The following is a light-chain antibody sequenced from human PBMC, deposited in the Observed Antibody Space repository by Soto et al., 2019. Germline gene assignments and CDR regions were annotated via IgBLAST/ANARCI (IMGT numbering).Light chain of an antibody. V-gene: IGKV3-15*01. CDR1: QSVDNN. CDR2: GAS. J-gene: IGKJ1*01. Sequence: EIVMTQSPATLSVSPGERATLSCRADQSVDNNLAWYQQKPGQAPRLLIYGASTRATGVPARFSGSGSETEFALTIGNLQSEDFTVYYCQQYDNWPRTFGQGTKVEIK. CDR3: QQYDNWPRT.